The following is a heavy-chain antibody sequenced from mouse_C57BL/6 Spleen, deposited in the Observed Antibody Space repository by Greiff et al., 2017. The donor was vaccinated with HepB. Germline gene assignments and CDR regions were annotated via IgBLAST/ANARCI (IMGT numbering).Heavy chain of an antibody. D-gene: IGHD1-1*01. J-gene: IGHJ4*01. CDR3: AGIYYGSSSPYAMDY. CDR2: IYPGSGST. Sequence: VQLQQSGAELVKPGASVKMSCKASGYTFTSYWITWVKQRPGQGLEWIGDIYPGSGSTNYNEKFKSKATLTVDTSSSTAYMQLSSLTSEDSAVYYCAGIYYGSSSPYAMDYWGQGTSVTVSS. V-gene: IGHV1-55*01. CDR1: GYTFTSYW.